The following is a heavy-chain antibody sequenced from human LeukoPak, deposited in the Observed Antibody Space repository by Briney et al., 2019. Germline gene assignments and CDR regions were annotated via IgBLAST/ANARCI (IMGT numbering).Heavy chain of an antibody. CDR3: ASEGGYYDSSGYATPPDY. J-gene: IGHJ4*02. V-gene: IGHV4-39*07. D-gene: IGHD3-22*01. CDR2: IYYSGST. CDR1: GGSISSSSYY. Sequence: SETLSLTCTVSGGSISSSSYYWGWIRQPPGKGLEWIGSIYYSGSTYYNPSLKSRVTISVDTSKNQFSLKLSSVTAADTAVYYCASEGGYYDSSGYATPPDYWGQGTLVTVSS.